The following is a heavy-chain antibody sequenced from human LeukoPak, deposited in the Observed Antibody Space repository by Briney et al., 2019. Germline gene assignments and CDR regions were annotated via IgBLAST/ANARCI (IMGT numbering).Heavy chain of an antibody. J-gene: IGHJ4*02. CDR2: ISSSGSHI. CDR1: GFPFRNQN. Sequence: GGSLRLSCTPSGFPFRNQNTDWLRKATGEGLEWVSSISSSGSHIFDADSMKGRFTISRDNAKNSLFLQLNSLRAEDTAVYFCARDLLVDSAMAWDYWGQGTLVTVSS. D-gene: IGHD5-18*01. V-gene: IGHV3-21*01. CDR3: ARDLLVDSAMAWDY.